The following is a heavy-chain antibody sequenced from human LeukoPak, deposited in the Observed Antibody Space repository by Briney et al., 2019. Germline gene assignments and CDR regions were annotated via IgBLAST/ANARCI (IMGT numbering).Heavy chain of an antibody. D-gene: IGHD2-21*02. CDR1: GFTFSSYA. CDR2: ISYDGSNK. CDR3: ARDLRSEMVVTAIRGGFDY. Sequence: VRLGGSLRLSCAASGFTFSSYAMHWVRQAPGKGLEWVAVISYDGSNKYYADSVKGRFTISRDNSKNTLYLQMNSLRAEDTAVYYCARDLRSEMVVTAIRGGFDYWGQGTLVTVSS. J-gene: IGHJ4*02. V-gene: IGHV3-30*04.